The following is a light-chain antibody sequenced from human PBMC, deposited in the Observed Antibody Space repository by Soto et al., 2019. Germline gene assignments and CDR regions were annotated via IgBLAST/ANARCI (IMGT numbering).Light chain of an antibody. V-gene: IGKV3-20*01. CDR1: QSVTSHY. J-gene: IGKJ5*01. CDR2: GAS. CDR3: QLYGSSSYT. Sequence: TQSPGTLSLSPGERATLSCRASQSVTSHYLAWYQQKPGQAPRLLIYGASRRATDIPDRFSGSGSGTDFALTISRLEPEDYAVYYCQLYGSSSYTFGQGTRLEL.